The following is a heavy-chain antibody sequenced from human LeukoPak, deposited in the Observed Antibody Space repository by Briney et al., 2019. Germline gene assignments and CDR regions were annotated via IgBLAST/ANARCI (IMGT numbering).Heavy chain of an antibody. J-gene: IGHJ4*02. Sequence: SETLPLTCTVSGGSISSYYWSWIRQPPGKGLEWIGYIYTSGSTNYNPSLKSRVTISVDTSKNQFSLKLSSVTAADTAVYYCARRSYDFWSGLYYFDYWGQGTLVIVSS. V-gene: IGHV4-4*09. CDR3: ARRSYDFWSGLYYFDY. CDR1: GGSISSYY. CDR2: IYTSGST. D-gene: IGHD3-3*01.